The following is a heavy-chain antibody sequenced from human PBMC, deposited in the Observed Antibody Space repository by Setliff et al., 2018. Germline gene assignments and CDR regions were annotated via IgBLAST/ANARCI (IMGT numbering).Heavy chain of an antibody. CDR3: AKDGFQLLDPYYFDY. Sequence: GGSLRLSCAASGFTFSSYWMHWVRQGPGKGLVWVLSINTDGSNKYYADSVKGRFTISRDNSKNTLYLQMNSLRAEDTAVYYCAKDGFQLLDPYYFDYWGQGTLVTVSS. CDR2: INTDGSNK. V-gene: IGHV3-74*01. D-gene: IGHD2-2*02. J-gene: IGHJ4*02. CDR1: GFTFSSYW.